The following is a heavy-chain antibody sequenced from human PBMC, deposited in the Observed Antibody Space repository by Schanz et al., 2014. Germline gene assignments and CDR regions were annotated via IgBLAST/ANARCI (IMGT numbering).Heavy chain of an antibody. CDR3: AKGPYYYYYMDV. CDR1: GFIFRSFG. J-gene: IGHJ6*03. CDR2: IWSDGTNE. V-gene: IGHV3-33*06. Sequence: QVQLVESGGGVVQPGRSLRLSCATSGFIFRSFGIHWVRQAPGKGLERVAVIWSDGTNEYYADSVKGRFTISGDSSKYTMYLQMNSLRADDTAVYYCAKGPYYYYYMDVWGNGTTVTVSS.